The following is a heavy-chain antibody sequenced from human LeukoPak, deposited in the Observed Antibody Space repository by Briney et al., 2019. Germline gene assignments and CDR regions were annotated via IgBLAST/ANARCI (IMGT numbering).Heavy chain of an antibody. CDR3: ARYYYDSGGYRIDY. Sequence: SETLSLTCAVSGGSISGYYWSWVRQPPGKGLEWIGCIFHSGSTNYNPSLKSRVTISVDTSKNQFSLNLSSLTAADTAVYYCARYYYDSGGYRIDYWGQGTLVTVSS. J-gene: IGHJ4*02. D-gene: IGHD3-22*01. CDR2: IFHSGST. V-gene: IGHV4-59*08. CDR1: GGSISGYY.